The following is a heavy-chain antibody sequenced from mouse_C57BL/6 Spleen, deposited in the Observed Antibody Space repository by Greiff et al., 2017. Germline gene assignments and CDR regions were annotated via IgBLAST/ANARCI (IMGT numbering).Heavy chain of an antibody. J-gene: IGHJ4*01. D-gene: IGHD3-2*02. CDR1: GYAFSSYW. CDR3: ARDSSGYYAMDY. Sequence: LVESGAELVKPGASVKISCKASGYAFSSYWMHWVKQRPGTGLEWIGQIYPGDGDTNYNGKFKGKATLTADKSSSTAYMQLNSLTSEDSAVYFCARDSSGYYAMDYWGQGTSVTVSS. V-gene: IGHV1-80*01. CDR2: IYPGDGDT.